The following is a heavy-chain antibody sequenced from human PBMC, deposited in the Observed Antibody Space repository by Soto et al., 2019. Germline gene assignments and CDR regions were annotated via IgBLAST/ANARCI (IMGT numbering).Heavy chain of an antibody. CDR3: ARGKVTGFGLVLPIDFDY. D-gene: IGHD3-3*01. V-gene: IGHV1-3*01. J-gene: IGHJ4*02. Sequence: QVQLVQSGAEVRKPGASVKVSCKASGYTFISYVIHWVRQAPGQRLEWMGWINGDNGNTKYSQECQERVTFTRDTSAGIAYIEMSSLRSEDTAVYYCARGKVTGFGLVLPIDFDYWGQGTPITVSS. CDR1: GYTFISYV. CDR2: INGDNGNT.